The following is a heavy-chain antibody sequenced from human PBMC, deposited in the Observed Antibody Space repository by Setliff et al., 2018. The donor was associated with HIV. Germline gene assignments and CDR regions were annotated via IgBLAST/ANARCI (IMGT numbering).Heavy chain of an antibody. CDR2: ISYHEKDT. J-gene: IGHJ4*02. V-gene: IGHV3-30*18. CDR3: TKPTTVVTSYYFDS. Sequence: PGGSLRLSCSTSGFNFRDSWMSWLRLAPGKGLEWVASISYHEKDTFYADSVKGRFTISRDNSKNMLYLQMNSLTTEDTAVYYCTKPTTVVTSYYFDSWGQGTQVTVSS. D-gene: IGHD4-17*01. CDR1: GFNFRDSW.